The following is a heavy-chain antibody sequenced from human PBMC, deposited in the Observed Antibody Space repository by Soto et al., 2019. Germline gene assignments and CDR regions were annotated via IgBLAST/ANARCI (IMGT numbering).Heavy chain of an antibody. CDR3: ARGAVTKNDY. V-gene: IGHV4-59*01. J-gene: IGHJ4*02. D-gene: IGHD4-17*01. Sequence: QVQLQASGPGLVKPSETLSLTCTVSGGSISGNYWSWIRQPPGKGLECIWFIYYSGSTNYNPSLKSRVTLSVDTSKNQFSLNLSSVTAADTAVYYCARGAVTKNDYWGQGTLVTVSS. CDR2: IYYSGST. CDR1: GGSISGNY.